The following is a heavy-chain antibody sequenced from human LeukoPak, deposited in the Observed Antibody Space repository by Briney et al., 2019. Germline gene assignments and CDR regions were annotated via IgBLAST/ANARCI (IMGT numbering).Heavy chain of an antibody. CDR2: IYTSGST. V-gene: IGHV4-4*07. CDR1: GGSISSYY. D-gene: IGHD3-22*01. CDR3: ARDSLRTMTPDLNWFDP. J-gene: IGHJ5*02. Sequence: SETLSLTCTVPGGSISSYYWSWIRQPAGKGLEWIGRIYTSGSTNYNPSLKSRVTMSVDTSKNQFSLKLSSVTAADTAVYYCARDSLRTMTPDLNWFDPWGQGTLVTVSS.